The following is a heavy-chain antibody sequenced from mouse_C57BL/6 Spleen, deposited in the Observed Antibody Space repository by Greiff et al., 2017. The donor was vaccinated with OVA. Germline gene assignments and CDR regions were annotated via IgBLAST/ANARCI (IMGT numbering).Heavy chain of an antibody. Sequence: VQLQQSGAELVRPGASVTLSCKASGYTFTDDEMHWVKQTPVHGLEWIGAIDPETGGTAYNQKFKGKAILTADKSSSTAYMELLSLPSEDSAVDYCTRSAGAAYFDVWGTGTTVTVSS. J-gene: IGHJ1*03. V-gene: IGHV1-15*01. CDR2: IDPETGGT. CDR3: TRSAGAAYFDV. CDR1: GYTFTDDE.